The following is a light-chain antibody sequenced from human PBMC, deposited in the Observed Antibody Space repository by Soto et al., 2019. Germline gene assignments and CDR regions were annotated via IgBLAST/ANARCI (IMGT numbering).Light chain of an antibody. J-gene: IGLJ1*01. CDR2: RNN. V-gene: IGLV1-47*01. Sequence: QSVLTQPPSASGTPGQRVTISCSGSSSNIGSNYVYWYQQLPGTAPKLLIYRNNQRPSGVPDRFSGSKSGTSASLAISGLRSEDEADYYCAAWDDSLSGYVFGTGTMVTVL. CDR1: SSNIGSNY. CDR3: AAWDDSLSGYV.